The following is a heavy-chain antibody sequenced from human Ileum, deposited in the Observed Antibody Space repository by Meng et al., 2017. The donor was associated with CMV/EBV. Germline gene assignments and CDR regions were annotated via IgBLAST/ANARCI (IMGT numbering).Heavy chain of an antibody. Sequence: GSLRLSCTVSGGSISSYYWNWIRQPPGKGLEWIGYIYHSGSTNYNPSLKSRVTISVDTSKNQFSLKLSSVIAADTAVYSYAREGGYCSTTNCYGWFDPWGQGTLVTVSS. CDR2: IYHSGST. D-gene: IGHD2-2*01. V-gene: IGHV4-59*01. J-gene: IGHJ5*02. CDR1: GGSISSYY. CDR3: AREGGYCSTTNCYGWFDP.